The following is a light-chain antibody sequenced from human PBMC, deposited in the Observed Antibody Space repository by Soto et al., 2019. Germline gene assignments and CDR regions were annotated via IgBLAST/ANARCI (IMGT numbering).Light chain of an antibody. CDR1: QSISSY. Sequence: DIPMTQSPSSLSASVGDRVTITCRASQSISSYLNWYQQKPGKAPKLLIYAASSLQSGVPSRFSGSGSGTDFTLTISSLQPEDFATYYCQQSYSTPLLTFGGGTKVETK. J-gene: IGKJ4*01. CDR3: QQSYSTPLLT. CDR2: AAS. V-gene: IGKV1-39*01.